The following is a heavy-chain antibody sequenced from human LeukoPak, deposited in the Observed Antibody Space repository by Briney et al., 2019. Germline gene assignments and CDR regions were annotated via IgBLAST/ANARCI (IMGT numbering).Heavy chain of an antibody. V-gene: IGHV4-34*01. D-gene: IGHD1-26*01. Sequence: SETLSLTCAVYGGSFSGYYWSWIRQPPGKGLEWIGEINHSGSTNYNPSLKSRVTISVDTSKNQFSLKLSSVTAADTAVYYCARGWEESTYYYYYGMDVWGQGTTVTVSS. CDR2: INHSGST. CDR1: GGSFSGYY. J-gene: IGHJ6*02. CDR3: ARGWEESTYYYYYGMDV.